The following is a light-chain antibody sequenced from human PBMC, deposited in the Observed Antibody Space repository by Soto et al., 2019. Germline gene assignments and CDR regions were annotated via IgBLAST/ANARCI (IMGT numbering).Light chain of an antibody. Sequence: DIQMTQSPSTLSASVGDRVTITCRASQSISIYLAWYQQKPGKAPKLLIYEASSLESGVPPRFSGSGSGTEFTLTIASLQPDDFATYYCQQYNIHSTFGQGTKLEIK. CDR3: QQYNIHST. CDR2: EAS. J-gene: IGKJ2*01. CDR1: QSISIY. V-gene: IGKV1-5*03.